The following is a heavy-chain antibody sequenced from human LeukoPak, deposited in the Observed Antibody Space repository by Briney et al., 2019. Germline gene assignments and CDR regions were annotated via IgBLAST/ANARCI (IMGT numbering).Heavy chain of an antibody. CDR1: GGPFSGYF. J-gene: IGHJ4*02. CDR3: ARRYYYNLGSFPFDF. D-gene: IGHD3-10*01. Sequence: PSETLSLTCAVSGGPFSGYFWSWIRQSSGKGLEWIGEIHNSGTTNYNPSLNSRVTISEDTSKNQFYLNLRSVTDADTAVYYCARRYYYNLGSFPFDFWGQGTLVTVSS. V-gene: IGHV4-34*01. CDR2: IHNSGTT.